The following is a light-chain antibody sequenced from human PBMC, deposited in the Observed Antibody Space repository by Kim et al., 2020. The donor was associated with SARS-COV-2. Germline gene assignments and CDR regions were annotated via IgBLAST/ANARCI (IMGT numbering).Light chain of an antibody. CDR3: QQYYDSCS. CDR2: WAS. CDR1: QSILFSPNNENS. Sequence: RATINCKSSQSILFSPNNENSLAWYQQKPGQPPKLHIYWASTRGSGVPDRFSGSGSGTAFSLTISSLQAEDVVVYYCQQYYDSCSFGGGTKVDIK. J-gene: IGKJ4*01. V-gene: IGKV4-1*01.